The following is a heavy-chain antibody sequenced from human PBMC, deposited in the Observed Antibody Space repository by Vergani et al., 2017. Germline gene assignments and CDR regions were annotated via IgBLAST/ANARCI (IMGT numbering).Heavy chain of an antibody. CDR3: ARVGYGGNRRDWYFDL. Sequence: QVQLVQSGAEVKKPGASVKVSCKASGYTFTGYYMHWVRQAPGQGLEWMGGFDPEDGETIYAQKFQGRVTMTEDTSTDTAYMELSSLRSEDTAVYYCARVGYGGNRRDWYFDLWGRGTLVTVSS. D-gene: IGHD4-23*01. CDR1: GYTFTGYY. J-gene: IGHJ2*01. V-gene: IGHV1-24*01. CDR2: FDPEDGET.